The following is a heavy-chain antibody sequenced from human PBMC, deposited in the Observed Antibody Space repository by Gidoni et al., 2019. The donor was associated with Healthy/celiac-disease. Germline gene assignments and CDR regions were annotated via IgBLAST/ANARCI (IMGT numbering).Heavy chain of an antibody. CDR3: ASSGWLMGLDY. J-gene: IGHJ4*02. D-gene: IGHD6-19*01. CDR2: IYTSGST. CDR1: GGSISSGSYS. Sequence: QVQLQESGPGLVKPSQTLSLTCTVSGGSISSGSYSWSWIRQPGGKGLEWIGRIYTSGSTNYNPSLKSRVTISVDTSKNQFSLKLSSVTAADTAVYYCASSGWLMGLDYWGQGTLVTVSS. V-gene: IGHV4-61*02.